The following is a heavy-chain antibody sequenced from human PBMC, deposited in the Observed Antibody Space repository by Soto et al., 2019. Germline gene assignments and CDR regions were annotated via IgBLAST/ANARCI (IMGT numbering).Heavy chain of an antibody. J-gene: IGHJ6*02. CDR1: GFTFSSDV. CDR2: IWHDGSDI. Sequence: QVQLVESGGGVVQPGRSLRVSCVASGFTFSSDVMHWVRQAPGKGLEWVALIWHDGSDIYYGDSVGGRFTISRDNSKNTLCLPVTSLRNNYTAVSYCARNLAATNTNYAVDVWGQGTTVTVSS. D-gene: IGHD6-25*01. CDR3: ARNLAATNTNYAVDV. V-gene: IGHV3-33*01.